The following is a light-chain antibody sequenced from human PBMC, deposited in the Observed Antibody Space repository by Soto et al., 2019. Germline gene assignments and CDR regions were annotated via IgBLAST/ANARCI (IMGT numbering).Light chain of an antibody. CDR1: QSVRNSY. J-gene: IGKJ2*01. CDR3: QQYGSSPYT. CDR2: GAS. Sequence: EILLTQSPGTLSLSPGERATLSCRASQSVRNSYLAWYQQKPGQAPRLLIYGASGRATGIPDRFSGSGSGTDFTLTNSRLEPGDFAVYYCQQYGSSPYTFGQGTKLEI. V-gene: IGKV3-20*01.